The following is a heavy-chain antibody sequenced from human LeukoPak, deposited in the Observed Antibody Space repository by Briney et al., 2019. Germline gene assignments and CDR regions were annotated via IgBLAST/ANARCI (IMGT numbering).Heavy chain of an antibody. CDR2: ISWNSGSI. CDR1: GFTFDDYA. J-gene: IGHJ4*02. CDR3: AKGVLGFYTNFDY. V-gene: IGHV3-9*01. Sequence: DRSLRLSCAASGFTFDDYAMHWVRQAPGKGLEWVSGISWNSGSIGYADSVKGRFTISRDNAKNSLYLQMNSLRAEDTALNYCAKGVLGFYTNFDYWGQGTLVTVSS. D-gene: IGHD2-2*02.